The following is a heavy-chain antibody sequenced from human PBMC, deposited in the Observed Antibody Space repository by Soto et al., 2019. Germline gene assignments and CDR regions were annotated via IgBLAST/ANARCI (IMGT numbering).Heavy chain of an antibody. J-gene: IGHJ5*02. CDR1: GFSLSTSGVG. Sequence: QITLKESGPTLVKPTQTLTLTCTFSGFSLSTSGVGVGWIRQPPGKALEWLALIYWDDDKRYSPSLKSRLTITKATSKNQVVLTMTNMDPVDTATYYCAHKGYCSSTSCYPIWFDPWGQGTLVTVSS. CDR3: AHKGYCSSTSCYPIWFDP. CDR2: IYWDDDK. D-gene: IGHD2-2*01. V-gene: IGHV2-5*02.